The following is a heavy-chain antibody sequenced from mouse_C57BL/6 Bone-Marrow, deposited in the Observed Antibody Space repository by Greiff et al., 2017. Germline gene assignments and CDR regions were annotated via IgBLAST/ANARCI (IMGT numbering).Heavy chain of an antibody. CDR2: IHPNSGST. CDR1: GYTFTSYW. V-gene: IGHV1-64*01. Sequence: QVQLQQPGAELVKPGASVKLSCKASGYTFTSYWMHWVKQRPGQGLEWIGMIHPNSGSTNYNETFKSKATLTVDKSSSTAYMQLSSLTSEDSAVYYCARPTTVVDYWGQGTTLTVSS. CDR3: ARPTTVVDY. D-gene: IGHD1-1*01. J-gene: IGHJ2*01.